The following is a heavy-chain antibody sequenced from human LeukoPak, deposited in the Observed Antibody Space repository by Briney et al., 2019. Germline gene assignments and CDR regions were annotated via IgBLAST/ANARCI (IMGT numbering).Heavy chain of an antibody. V-gene: IGHV4-61*08. CDR3: AREIESATGTGHWFDP. J-gene: IGHJ5*02. Sequence: SETLSLTCTVSGGSISSGGYYWSWLRQHPGKGREWIGYVYDGGSTNYNPSLKRRVTISVDSSKNQCTQKLSSVTAADTAVYYCAREIESATGTGHWFDPWGQGTLVTVSS. CDR2: VYDGGST. CDR1: GGSISSGGYY. D-gene: IGHD6-13*01.